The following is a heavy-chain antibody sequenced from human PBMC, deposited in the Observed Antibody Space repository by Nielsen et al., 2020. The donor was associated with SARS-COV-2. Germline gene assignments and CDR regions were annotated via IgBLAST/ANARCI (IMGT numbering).Heavy chain of an antibody. V-gene: IGHV3-66*01. Sequence: GGSLRLSCAASGFTVSGNYMSWVRRAPGKGLEWVSVIYSGGGTYYADSVQGRFTVSRDTSKNTLYLQMNSLRAEDTAVYYCATQAEGYSHPLDYWGQGTLVTVSS. CDR1: GFTVSGNY. J-gene: IGHJ4*02. D-gene: IGHD3-22*01. CDR2: IYSGGGT. CDR3: ATQAEGYSHPLDY.